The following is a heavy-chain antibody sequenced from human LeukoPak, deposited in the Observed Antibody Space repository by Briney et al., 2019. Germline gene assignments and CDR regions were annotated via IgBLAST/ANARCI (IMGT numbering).Heavy chain of an antibody. D-gene: IGHD5-12*01. CDR1: GSTFTGYY. CDR3: ASGYDWGLY. Sequence: ASVKVSCKASGSTFTGYYMHWVRQAPGQGLEWMGWINPNSGGADYAQKYQGRVTMTRDTSISTAYMELSRLTSDDTAIYYCASGYDWGLYWGQGTLVTVSS. J-gene: IGHJ4*02. V-gene: IGHV1-2*02. CDR2: INPNSGGA.